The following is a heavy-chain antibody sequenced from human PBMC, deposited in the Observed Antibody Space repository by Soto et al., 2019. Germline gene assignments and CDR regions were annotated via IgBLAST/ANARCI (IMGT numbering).Heavy chain of an antibody. CDR2: INPYNGHT. Sequence: ASVKVSCKTSGCTFTTYTISWVRQAPGQGLEWMGWINPYNGHTDYAQSLQGRVTMTRDIPTSTAYMEPRGLRSDDTAVYYCARGPLFLEWLGSYYLDFWGQGTLVTVSS. J-gene: IGHJ4*02. D-gene: IGHD3-3*01. CDR1: GCTFTTYT. V-gene: IGHV1-18*04. CDR3: ARGPLFLEWLGSYYLDF.